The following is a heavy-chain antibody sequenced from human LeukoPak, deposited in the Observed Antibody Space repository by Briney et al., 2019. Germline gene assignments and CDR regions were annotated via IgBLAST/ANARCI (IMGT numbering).Heavy chain of an antibody. Sequence: SETLSLTCSVSGVSISSTNYFWGWIRQPPGKGLEWIGDVGHSGSADYNPSLKSRVTVSADPSKTQFSLKLTSVTAADTAVYYCATRGDYSDTSGNSYDALDIWGQGTMVTVSS. V-gene: IGHV4-39*07. CDR2: VGHSGSA. D-gene: IGHD3-22*01. J-gene: IGHJ3*02. CDR3: ATRGDYSDTSGNSYDALDI. CDR1: GVSISSTNYF.